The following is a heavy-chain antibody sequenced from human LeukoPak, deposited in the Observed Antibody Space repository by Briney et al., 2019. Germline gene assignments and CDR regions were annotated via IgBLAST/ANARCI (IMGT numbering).Heavy chain of an antibody. J-gene: IGHJ4*02. Sequence: PGGSLRLSCAASGFTFSSYAMSWVRQAPGKGLEWVSAISGSGGSTYYADSVKGRFTISRDNSKNTLYLQVNSLRAEDTAVYYCANHPGRGYGYLDYWGQGTLVTVSS. V-gene: IGHV3-23*01. CDR3: ANHPGRGYGYLDY. CDR2: ISGSGGST. D-gene: IGHD3-10*01. CDR1: GFTFSSYA.